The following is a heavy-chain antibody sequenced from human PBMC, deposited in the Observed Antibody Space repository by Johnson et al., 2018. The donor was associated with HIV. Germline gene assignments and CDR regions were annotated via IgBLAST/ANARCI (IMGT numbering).Heavy chain of an antibody. V-gene: IGHV3-15*01. J-gene: IGHJ3*02. CDR2: IKSKTDGGTT. CDR1: GFTFSNAW. Sequence: VQLVESGGGLVKPGGSLRLSCAASGFTFSNAWMSWVRQAPGKGLEWVGRIKSKTDGGTTDYAAPVKGRFTISRDDSKNTLYLQMNSLKTEDTAVYYCAKDPNPGRDAFDIWGQGTMVTVSS. D-gene: IGHD1-14*01. CDR3: AKDPNPGRDAFDI.